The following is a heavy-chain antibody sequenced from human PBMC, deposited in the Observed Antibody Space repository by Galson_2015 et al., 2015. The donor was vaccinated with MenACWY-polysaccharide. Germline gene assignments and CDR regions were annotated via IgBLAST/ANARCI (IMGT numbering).Heavy chain of an antibody. Sequence: ETLSLTCAVSGGSFTNYYWAWIRQTAEKGLEWLGEVNHSGKTNYHPSLRRRLPLSVDTSQHQFFHQLTSVTAADTATYYCARAWSSGYYFQYWGQGTLVAVSS. V-gene: IGHV4-34*01. CDR2: VNHSGKT. CDR3: ARAWSSGYYFQY. CDR1: GGSFTNYY. J-gene: IGHJ4*02. D-gene: IGHD3-22*01.